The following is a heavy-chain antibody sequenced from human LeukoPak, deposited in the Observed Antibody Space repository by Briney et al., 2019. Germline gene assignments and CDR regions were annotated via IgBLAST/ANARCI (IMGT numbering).Heavy chain of an antibody. CDR3: ASNLIAAAGTYGY. D-gene: IGHD6-13*01. V-gene: IGHV4-4*02. CDR1: GGSISSSNW. Sequence: PSETLSLTCAVSGGSISSSNWWSWVRQPPGKGLEWIGEIYYSWSTNYNPSLKSRVTISVDKSKNQFSLKLSSVTAADTAVYYCASNLIAAAGTYGYWGQGTLVTVSS. CDR2: IYYSWST. J-gene: IGHJ4*02.